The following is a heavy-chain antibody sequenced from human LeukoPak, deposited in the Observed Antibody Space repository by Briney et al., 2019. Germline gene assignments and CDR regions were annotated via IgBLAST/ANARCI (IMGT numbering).Heavy chain of an antibody. J-gene: IGHJ4*02. CDR3: ARVSDISVAAYFDY. Sequence: GGSLRLSCAASGFTFSDYYMSWIRQAPGKGLEWVSYIRSSGSTIYYADSVKGRFTISRDNAKNSLYLQMNSLRAEDTALYYCARVSDISVAAYFDYWGQGTLVTVSS. CDR1: GFTFSDYY. CDR2: IRSSGSTI. D-gene: IGHD6-19*01. V-gene: IGHV3-11*01.